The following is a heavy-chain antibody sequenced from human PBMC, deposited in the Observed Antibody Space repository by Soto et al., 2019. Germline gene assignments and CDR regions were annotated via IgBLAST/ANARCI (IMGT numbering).Heavy chain of an antibody. J-gene: IGHJ4*02. Sequence: QVQLVESGGDVVQPGRSLRLSCAASGFTFSSYAMHWVRQAPGKGLEWVAGISYDGSKKYYADSVKGRFTISRDNSKNTLNLLMNSLRAEDTAVYYCARDLGAAWYFDYWGQGTLVTVSS. CDR1: GFTFSSYA. CDR2: ISYDGSKK. V-gene: IGHV3-30-3*01. D-gene: IGHD1-26*01. CDR3: ARDLGAAWYFDY.